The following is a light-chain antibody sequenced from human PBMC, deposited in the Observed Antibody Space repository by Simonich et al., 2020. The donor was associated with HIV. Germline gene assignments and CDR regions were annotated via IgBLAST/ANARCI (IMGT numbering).Light chain of an antibody. CDR2: AAS. J-gene: IGKJ4*01. Sequence: DIQMTQSPSSLSASVGDRFTITCRASQGISSWLAWYLHKPGKDPKLLIYAASSVQSGVPSRFSGSGSGTEFTLTISSMQSEDFAVYYCQQYNNWPPMTFGGGTKVEIK. CDR1: QGISSW. CDR3: QQYNNWPPMT. V-gene: IGKV1-12*01.